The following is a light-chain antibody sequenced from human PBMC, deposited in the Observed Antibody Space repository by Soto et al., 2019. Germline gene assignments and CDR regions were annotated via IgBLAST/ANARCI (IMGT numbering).Light chain of an antibody. Sequence: QSALTQPASVSGSPGQSITISCTGTSSDVGSYNVVSWYQQHPGKAPKLMIYEGSKRPSGVPNRLSGSKSGNTASLTISGLQAEDEADYYCCSYADSSTYVFGTGTKVTV. V-gene: IGLV2-23*01. CDR1: SSDVGSYNV. CDR3: CSYADSSTYV. CDR2: EGS. J-gene: IGLJ1*01.